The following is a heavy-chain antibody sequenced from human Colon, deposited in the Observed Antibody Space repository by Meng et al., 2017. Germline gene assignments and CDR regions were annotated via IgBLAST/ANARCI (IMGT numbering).Heavy chain of an antibody. D-gene: IGHD6-13*01. CDR2: VNPDGSST. CDR3: MRRAAPGAEDH. Sequence: GGSLRLSCEASGFTFSSYWMHWVRQVPGKGLVWVSRVNPDGSSTNYADSVKGRFTISRDNVKNTLSLQMNSLRAEDTAVYHCMRRAAPGAEDHWGQGTLVTVSS. CDR1: GFTFSSYW. V-gene: IGHV3-74*01. J-gene: IGHJ4*02.